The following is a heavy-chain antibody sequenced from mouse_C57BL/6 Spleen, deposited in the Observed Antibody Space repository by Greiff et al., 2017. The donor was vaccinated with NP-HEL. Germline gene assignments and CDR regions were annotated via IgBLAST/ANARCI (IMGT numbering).Heavy chain of an antibody. V-gene: IGHV14-1*01. CDR1: GYTFTSYW. D-gene: IGHD3-3*01. Sequence: VQLQQPGAELVKPGASVKLSCKASGYTFTSYWMHWVKQRPEQGLEWIGRIDPEDGDTEYAPKFQGKATMTADTSSNTAYLQLSSLTSEDTAVYYCTTGGPGAYWGQGTLVTVSA. CDR3: TTGGPGAY. J-gene: IGHJ3*01. CDR2: IDPEDGDT.